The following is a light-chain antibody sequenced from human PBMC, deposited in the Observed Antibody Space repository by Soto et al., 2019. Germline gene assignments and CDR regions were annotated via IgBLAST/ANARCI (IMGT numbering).Light chain of an antibody. V-gene: IGLV2-11*01. CDR1: SSSVGDYNF. CDR2: DVT. J-gene: IGLJ3*02. CDR3: CSYAGSDTWM. Sequence: QSALTQPRSVSGSPGQSVTISCTGTSSSVGDYNFVSWYQEAPGKAPKLMIYDVTKRPSGVPDRFPGSKSGNTASLNISGLQAEDEADYYCCSYAGSDTWMFGGGTKVTVL.